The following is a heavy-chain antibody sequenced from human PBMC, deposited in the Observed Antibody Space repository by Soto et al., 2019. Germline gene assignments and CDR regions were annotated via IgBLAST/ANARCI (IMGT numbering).Heavy chain of an antibody. CDR2: INHSGST. D-gene: IGHD3-3*01. CDR1: GGSFSGYY. CDR3: ARALTIFGVVIRRYFDL. J-gene: IGHJ2*01. V-gene: IGHV4-34*01. Sequence: QVQLQQWGAGLLKPSETLSLTCAVYGGSFSGYYWSWIRQPPGKGLEWIGEINHSGSTNYNPSLKRRVTLSVDTSKLQFSLKLSSVTAADTAVYYCARALTIFGVVIRRYFDLWGRGTLVTVSS.